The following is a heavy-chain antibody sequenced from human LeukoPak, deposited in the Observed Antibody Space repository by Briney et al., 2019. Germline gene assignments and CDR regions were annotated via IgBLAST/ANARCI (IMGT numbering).Heavy chain of an antibody. J-gene: IGHJ4*02. CDR2: ISSSGSTI. V-gene: IGHV3-48*03. Sequence: GGSLRLSCAASGFTFSSHEMNWVRQAPGKGLEWVSYISSSGSTIYYADSVKGRFTISRDNAKNSLYLQMNSLRAEDTAVYYCARTVVRGVMGNFDYWGQGTLVTVSS. CDR1: GFTFSSHE. D-gene: IGHD3-10*01. CDR3: ARTVVRGVMGNFDY.